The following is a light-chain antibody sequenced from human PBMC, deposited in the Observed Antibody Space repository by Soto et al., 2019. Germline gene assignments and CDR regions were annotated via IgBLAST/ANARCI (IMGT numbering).Light chain of an antibody. CDR1: QGISTY. CDR2: AAS. J-gene: IGKJ1*01. V-gene: IGKV1-9*01. Sequence: DIQLTQSPSFLSASVGDRVTVTFRASQGISTYLAWYQQKPGKAPKLLIYAASTLQSGVPSRFSGSGSGTEFALAISSLQPEDFATYYCQQLITYPQTFGQGTKVDIK. CDR3: QQLITYPQT.